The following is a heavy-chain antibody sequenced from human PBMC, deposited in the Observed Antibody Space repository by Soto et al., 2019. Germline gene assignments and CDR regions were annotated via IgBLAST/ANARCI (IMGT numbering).Heavy chain of an antibody. D-gene: IGHD6-19*01. CDR3: TRDRSSGWAYFDY. V-gene: IGHV3-49*03. CDR2: IRSKAYGGTT. Sequence: GGSLRLSCTASGFTFGDYAMSWFRQAPGKGLEWVGFIRSKAYGGTTEYAASVKGRFTISRDDSKSIAYLQMNSLKTEDTAVYYCTRDRSSGWAYFDYWGQGTLVTVSS. CDR1: GFTFGDYA. J-gene: IGHJ4*02.